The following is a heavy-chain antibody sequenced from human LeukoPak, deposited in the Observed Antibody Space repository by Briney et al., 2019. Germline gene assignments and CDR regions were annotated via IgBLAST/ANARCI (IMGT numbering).Heavy chain of an antibody. V-gene: IGHV4-39*07. D-gene: IGHD2-2*01. J-gene: IGHJ5*02. CDR3: AREVDAAAAYNWFDP. CDR1: GGSISSGSYY. Sequence: SETLSLTCTVSGGSISSGSYYWVWIRQPPGKGLEWIGTIYYSGTTYYNPSLKSRVTISVDTSKNQFSLRLSSVTAADTAVYYCAREVDAAAAYNWFDPWGQGTLVTVSS. CDR2: IYYSGTT.